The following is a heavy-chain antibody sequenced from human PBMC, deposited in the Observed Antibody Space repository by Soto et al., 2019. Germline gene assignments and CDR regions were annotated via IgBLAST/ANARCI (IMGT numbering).Heavy chain of an antibody. CDR1: GGSISSSSYY. D-gene: IGHD2-2*01. CDR3: ARIVVVPAAPGLDYYYGMDV. Sequence: PSETLSLTCTVSGGSISSSSYYWGWIRQPPGKGLDWIGSIYYSGSTYYNPSLKSRVTISVDTSKNQFSLKLSSVTAADTAVYYCARIVVVPAAPGLDYYYGMDVWGQGTTVTV. V-gene: IGHV4-39*01. J-gene: IGHJ6*02. CDR2: IYYSGST.